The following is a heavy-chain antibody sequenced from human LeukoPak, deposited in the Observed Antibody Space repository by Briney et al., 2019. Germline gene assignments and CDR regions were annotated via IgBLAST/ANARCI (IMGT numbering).Heavy chain of an antibody. Sequence: GGSLRLSCSASGFTFSSYWMHWVRQAPGKGLVWVSRINSDGSSTSYADSVKGRFTISRDNAKNTLDLQMNSLRPEEPAVYYCERVLDSGLNNVIDLWGQGTLVTVSS. D-gene: IGHD1-26*01. V-gene: IGHV3-74*01. CDR3: ERVLDSGLNNVIDL. CDR1: GFTFSSYW. J-gene: IGHJ4*02. CDR2: INSDGSST.